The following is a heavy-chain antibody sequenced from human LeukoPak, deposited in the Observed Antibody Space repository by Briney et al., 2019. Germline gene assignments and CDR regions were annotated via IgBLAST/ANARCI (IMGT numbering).Heavy chain of an antibody. V-gene: IGHV1-8*01. Sequence: GASVKVSCKASGYTFTSYDINWVRRATGQGLEWMGWMNPDSGNTGYAQEFQGRVTMTRNTSISTAYMELSSLRSEDTAVYYCARLGDTSGYYYGAFDIWGRGTMVTVSS. J-gene: IGHJ3*02. D-gene: IGHD3-22*01. CDR2: MNPDSGNT. CDR1: GYTFTSYD. CDR3: ARLGDTSGYYYGAFDI.